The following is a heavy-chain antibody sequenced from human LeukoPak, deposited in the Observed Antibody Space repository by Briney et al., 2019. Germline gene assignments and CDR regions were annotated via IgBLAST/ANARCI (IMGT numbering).Heavy chain of an antibody. Sequence: GGSLRLSCAASGFTFSSYAMSWVRQAPGKGLEWVSAISGSGGSTYYADSVKGRFTISRDSAKNSLYLQMNSLGAEDTAVYYCARARGTYYYYAMDVWGQGTTVTVSS. CDR1: GFTFSSYA. J-gene: IGHJ6*02. D-gene: IGHD1-26*01. CDR3: ARARGTYYYYAMDV. V-gene: IGHV3-23*01. CDR2: ISGSGGST.